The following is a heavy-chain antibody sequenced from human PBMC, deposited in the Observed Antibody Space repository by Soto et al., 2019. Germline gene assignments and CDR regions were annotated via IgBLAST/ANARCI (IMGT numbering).Heavy chain of an antibody. Sequence: PSETLSLTCTVSGGSISSSSYYWGWIRQPPGKGLEWIGSIYYSGSTYYNPSLKSRVTISVDTSKNQFSLKLSSVTAADTAVYYCARHGSYSSSIFFDYWGQGTLVTVSS. V-gene: IGHV4-39*01. CDR2: IYYSGST. J-gene: IGHJ4*02. CDR1: GGSISSSSYY. D-gene: IGHD6-6*01. CDR3: ARHGSYSSSIFFDY.